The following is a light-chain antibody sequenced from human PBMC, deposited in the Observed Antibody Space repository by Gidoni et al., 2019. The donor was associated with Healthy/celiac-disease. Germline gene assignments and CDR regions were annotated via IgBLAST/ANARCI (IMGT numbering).Light chain of an antibody. CDR2: GAS. V-gene: IGKV3-15*01. CDR1: QSVSSN. Sequence: EIVVTPSPATLSVSPGERATLSCRASQSVSSNLAWYQQKPGQAPRLLIYGASTRATGIPARFSGSGSGTEFTLTISSLQSEDFAVYYCQQYNNWRRIFGGGTKVEIK. J-gene: IGKJ4*01. CDR3: QQYNNWRRI.